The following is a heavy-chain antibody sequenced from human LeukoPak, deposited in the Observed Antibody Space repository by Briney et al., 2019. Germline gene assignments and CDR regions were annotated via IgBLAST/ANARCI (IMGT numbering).Heavy chain of an antibody. CDR3: ARTLDGYNSRIGY. D-gene: IGHD5-24*01. CDR2: INHSGST. J-gene: IGHJ4*02. Sequence: KPSETLSLTCAVYGGSFSGYYWSWIRQPPGKGLEWIGEINHSGSTNYNPSLKSRVTISVDTSKNQFSLKLSSVTAADTAVYYCARTLDGYNSRIGYWGQGTLVTVSS. V-gene: IGHV4-34*01. CDR1: GGSFSGYY.